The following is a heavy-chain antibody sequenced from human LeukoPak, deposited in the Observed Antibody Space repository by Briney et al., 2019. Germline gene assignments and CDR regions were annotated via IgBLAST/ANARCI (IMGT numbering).Heavy chain of an antibody. J-gene: IGHJ4*02. D-gene: IGHD6-13*01. CDR3: ARERLAAAGRYYFDY. CDR2: VSSSSTI. Sequence: PGGSLRLSCAASGFTFSTYSMNWVRQAPRKALEWVSYVSSSSTIYYADSVKGRFTISRDNAKNSLYLQMNSLRDEGTAVYYCARERLAAAGRYYFDYWGQGTLVTVSS. CDR1: GFTFSTYS. V-gene: IGHV3-48*02.